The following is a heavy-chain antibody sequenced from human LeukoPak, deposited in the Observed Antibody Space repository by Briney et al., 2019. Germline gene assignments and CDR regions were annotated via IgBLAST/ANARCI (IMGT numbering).Heavy chain of an antibody. CDR2: ISGSGGGT. V-gene: IGHV3-23*01. Sequence: GGSLRLSCAASGFTFSSYAMSWVRQAPGKGLEWVSAISGSGGGTYYADSVKGRFTISRDNSKNTLYLQMNSLRAEDTAVYYCAKDLLGYYYDSSGYYSIPGDYWGQGTLVTVSS. J-gene: IGHJ4*02. CDR1: GFTFSSYA. D-gene: IGHD3-22*01. CDR3: AKDLLGYYYDSSGYYSIPGDY.